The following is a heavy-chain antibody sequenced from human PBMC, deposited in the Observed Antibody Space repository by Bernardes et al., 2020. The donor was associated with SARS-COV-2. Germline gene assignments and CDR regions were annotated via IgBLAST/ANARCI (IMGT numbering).Heavy chain of an antibody. CDR3: ARAGDKSGYSYLDY. CDR1: GFSFSNYY. Sequence: GGSLRLSCSASGFSFSNYYMPWIRQAPGKGLEWVSYISGSSCTIHYPDSVKGRFTVSRDNTKNLLYLQVKSLRAGDTALYYCARAGDKSGYSYLDYWCQGALVTVSS. V-gene: IGHV3-11*01. CDR2: ISGSSCTI. D-gene: IGHD3-3*01. J-gene: IGHJ4*02.